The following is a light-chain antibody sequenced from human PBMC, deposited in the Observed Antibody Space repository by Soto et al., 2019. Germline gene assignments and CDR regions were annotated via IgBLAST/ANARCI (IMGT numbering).Light chain of an antibody. CDR3: HHYGSSPPYT. CDR1: QSVDNTY. V-gene: IGKV3-20*01. Sequence: EIVLTQSPGTLSLSPGERATLSCRASQSVDNTYLAWYQQNPGQAPRLLIYGASSRPTGIPDRFSGSGSGTDFTLTISRLEPEDFAVYYCHHYGSSPPYTFGQGTKLDFK. J-gene: IGKJ2*01. CDR2: GAS.